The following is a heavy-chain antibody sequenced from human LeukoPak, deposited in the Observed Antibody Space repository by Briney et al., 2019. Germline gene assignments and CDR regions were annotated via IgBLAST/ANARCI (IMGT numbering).Heavy chain of an antibody. D-gene: IGHD6-19*01. V-gene: IGHV3-21*01. Sequence: PGGSLRLSCAASGFTFSTYSMNWVRQAPGKGLEWVSSISSSSGYIYYADSVKGRFTISRDNAKNSLYLQMNSLRAEDTAVYYCARGNSVAGTDISYRGQGTLVTVSS. CDR1: GFTFSTYS. J-gene: IGHJ4*02. CDR2: ISSSSGYI. CDR3: ARGNSVAGTDISY.